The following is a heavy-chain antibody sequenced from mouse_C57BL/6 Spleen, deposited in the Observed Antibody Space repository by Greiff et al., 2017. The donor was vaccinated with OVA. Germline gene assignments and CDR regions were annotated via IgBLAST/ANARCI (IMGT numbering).Heavy chain of an antibody. J-gene: IGHJ2*01. CDR2: ISDGGSYT. CDR1: GFTFSSYA. V-gene: IGHV5-4*03. D-gene: IGHD4-1*02. Sequence: EVKLMESGGGLVKPGGSLKLSCAASGFTFSSYAMSWVRQTPEKRLEWVATISDGGSYTYYPDNVKGRFTITRDNAKNNLYLQMSHLKSEDTAMYYCARHATGLDYWGQGTTLTVSS. CDR3: ARHATGLDY.